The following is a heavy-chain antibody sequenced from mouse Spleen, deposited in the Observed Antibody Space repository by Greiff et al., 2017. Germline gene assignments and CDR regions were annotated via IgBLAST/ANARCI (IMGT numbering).Heavy chain of an antibody. D-gene: IGHD1-1*01. CDR2: IDPEDGDT. CDR3: TRSGNYGYWYFDV. J-gene: IGHJ1*01. Sequence: VQLKESGAELVRPGASVKLSCTASGFNIKDYYMHWVKQRPEQGLEWIGRIDPEDGDTEYAPKFQGKATMTADTSSNTAYLQLSSLTSEDTAVYYCTRSGNYGYWYFDVWGAGTTVTVSS. CDR1: GFNIKDYY. V-gene: IGHV14-1*01.